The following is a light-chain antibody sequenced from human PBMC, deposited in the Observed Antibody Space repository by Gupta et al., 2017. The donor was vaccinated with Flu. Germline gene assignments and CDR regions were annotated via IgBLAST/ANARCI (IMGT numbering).Light chain of an antibody. V-gene: IGLV2-14*01. J-gene: IGLJ3*02. CDR2: EVS. Sequence: SALTHPASVSVSPVQSITISCTGPSSDVGGYNYVSWYPQHPGKAPKLIIYEVSNRPAGVSNRFSGSKSANTASLTISGLQTEDEADYYCSSYTTSSNWVFGGGTKLTVL. CDR3: SSYTTSSNWV. CDR1: SSDVGGYNY.